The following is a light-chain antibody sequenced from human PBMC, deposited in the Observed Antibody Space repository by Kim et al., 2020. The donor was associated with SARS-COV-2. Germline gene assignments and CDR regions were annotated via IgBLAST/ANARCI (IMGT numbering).Light chain of an antibody. CDR1: SSDVGGYNY. Sequence: QSVLTQPASVSGSPGQSITISCTGTSSDVGGYNYVSWYQQHPGKAPQLMIFDVSKRPSGVSDRFSGSKSGNTASLTISGLQAEDEADYYCNSYTSVSHVVFGGGTKLTVL. J-gene: IGLJ2*01. V-gene: IGLV2-14*01. CDR3: NSYTSVSHVV. CDR2: DVS.